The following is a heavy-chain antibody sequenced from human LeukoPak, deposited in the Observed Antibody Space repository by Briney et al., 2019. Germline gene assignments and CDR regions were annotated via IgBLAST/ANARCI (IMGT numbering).Heavy chain of an antibody. Sequence: PGGSLRLSCAASGFPFSSYGMHWVRQAPGEGLVWVAFIRYYGRNKYYADSVKSRFTISRDNSKNTLYLQMNSMRADDPAVYYCEKERGIAAQIYYSYYLHVWGKGTAVTVSS. CDR3: EKERGIAAQIYYSYYLHV. CDR1: GFPFSSYG. V-gene: IGHV3-30*02. CDR2: IRYYGRNK. D-gene: IGHD6-6*01. J-gene: IGHJ6*03.